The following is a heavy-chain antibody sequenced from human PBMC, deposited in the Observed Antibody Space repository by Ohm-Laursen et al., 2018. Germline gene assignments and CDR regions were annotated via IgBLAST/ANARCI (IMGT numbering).Heavy chain of an antibody. V-gene: IGHV4-38-2*01. D-gene: IGHD3-22*01. J-gene: IGHJ4*02. Sequence: SETLSLTCRVSGHSIRSGYYWGWIRQPPGKGLEWIGSIYPRGTTYYNPSLESRVALSVDTSKSQLSLNLTSATTADTAAYYCAGEFYFDSSGYYYWGQGILVIVSS. CDR3: AGEFYFDSSGYYY. CDR1: GHSIRSGYY. CDR2: IYPRGTT.